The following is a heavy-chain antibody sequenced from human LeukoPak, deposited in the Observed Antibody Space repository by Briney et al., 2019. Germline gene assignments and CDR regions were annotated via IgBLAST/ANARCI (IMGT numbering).Heavy chain of an antibody. D-gene: IGHD2-2*01. CDR2: IYPANSDT. J-gene: IGHJ1*01. Sequence: GESLEIFRKASGYTFSSYWLAWVRQMPGKGLEWMAIIYPANSDTRYSPSFQGQVTISADKSISTVYLQWSSLKASDTAMYYCARPASSHTSWYVYFEYWGRGTLVTVSS. CDR3: ARPASSHTSWYVYFEY. CDR1: GYTFSSYW. V-gene: IGHV5-51*01.